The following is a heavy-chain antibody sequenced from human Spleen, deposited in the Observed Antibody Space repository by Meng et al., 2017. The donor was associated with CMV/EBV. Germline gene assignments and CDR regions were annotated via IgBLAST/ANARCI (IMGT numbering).Heavy chain of an antibody. J-gene: IGHJ6*02. Sequence: GESLKISCAASGFTFSSHSMNWVRQAPGKGLEWVSYISNSGALMYYADSVKGRFTISRDNARNSLYLQMNSLTAEDTAFYYCVRGINSYYSPYGMDVWGQGTTVTVSS. CDR3: VRGINSYYSPYGMDV. CDR1: GFTFSSHS. V-gene: IGHV3-48*04. D-gene: IGHD5-24*01. CDR2: ISNSGALM.